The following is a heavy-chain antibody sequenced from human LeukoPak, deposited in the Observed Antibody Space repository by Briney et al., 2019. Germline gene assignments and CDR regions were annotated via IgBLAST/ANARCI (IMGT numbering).Heavy chain of an antibody. CDR2: INPSGGST. V-gene: IGHV1-46*01. J-gene: IGHJ4*02. D-gene: IGHD3-22*01. CDR3: ARSYDSSGYYGRYFDY. CDR1: GGTFSSYA. Sequence: GSSVKVSCKASGGTFSSYAISWVRQAPGQGLEWMGIINPSGGSTSYAQKFQGRVTMTRDTSTSTVYMELSSLRSEDTAVYYCARSYDSSGYYGRYFDYWGQGTLVTVSS.